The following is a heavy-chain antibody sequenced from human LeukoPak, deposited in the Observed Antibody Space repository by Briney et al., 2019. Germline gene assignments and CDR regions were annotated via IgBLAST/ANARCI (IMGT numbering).Heavy chain of an antibody. CDR3: ASQSIAVAAFDI. D-gene: IGHD6-19*01. Sequence: SVKVSCKASGGTFSSYAISWVRQAPGQGLEWMGGIIPMFGTANYAQKLQGRVTITTDESTSTAYMELSSLRSEDTAVYYCASQSIAVAAFDIWGQGTMDTVSS. CDR1: GGTFSSYA. J-gene: IGHJ3*02. CDR2: IIPMFGTA. V-gene: IGHV1-69*05.